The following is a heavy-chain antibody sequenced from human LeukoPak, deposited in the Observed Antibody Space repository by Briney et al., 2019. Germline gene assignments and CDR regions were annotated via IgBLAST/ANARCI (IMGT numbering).Heavy chain of an antibody. Sequence: GGSLRLSCEASGFPFITYAMNWIRQSPGKGLEWVAFLTRGSSNIQYAESVKGRFTISRENGKDSLFLQMNSLRAEDPAVYYCARVVPVHEYYNSYMDVWGKGTTVTVSS. CDR2: LTRGSSNI. D-gene: IGHD1-1*01. CDR1: GFPFITYA. CDR3: ARVVPVHEYYNSYMDV. V-gene: IGHV3-48*01. J-gene: IGHJ6*03.